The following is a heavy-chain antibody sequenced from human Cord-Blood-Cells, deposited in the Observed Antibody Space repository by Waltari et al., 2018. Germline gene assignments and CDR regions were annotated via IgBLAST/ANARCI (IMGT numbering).Heavy chain of an antibody. CDR3: ATEAY. CDR1: GYTLTELS. Sequence: VQPGQSATLARKAGPSVIVSCKCSGYTLTELSMHWVRQAPGKGLEWMGGFDPEDGETIYAQKFQGRVTMTEDTSTDTAYMELSSLRSEDTAVYYCATEAYWGQGTLVTVSS. CDR2: FDPEDGET. V-gene: IGHV1-24*01. J-gene: IGHJ4*02.